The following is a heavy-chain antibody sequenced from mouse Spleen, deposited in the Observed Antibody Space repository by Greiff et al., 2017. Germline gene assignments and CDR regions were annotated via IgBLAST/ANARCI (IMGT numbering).Heavy chain of an antibody. D-gene: IGHD2-10*02. CDR1: GFTFSDYY. Sequence: VVESGGGLVKPGGSLKLSCAASGFTFSDYYMYWVRQTPEKRLEWVATISDGGSYTYYPDSVKGRFTISRDNAKNNLYLQMSSLKSEDTAMYYCARGGYDAMDYWGQGTSVTVSS. CDR2: ISDGGSYT. CDR3: ARGGYDAMDY. J-gene: IGHJ4*01. V-gene: IGHV5-4*02.